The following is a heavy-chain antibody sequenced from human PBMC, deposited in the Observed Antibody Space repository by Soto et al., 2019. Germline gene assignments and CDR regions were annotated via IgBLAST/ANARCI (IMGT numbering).Heavy chain of an antibody. V-gene: IGHV1-69*01. CDR1: GGTFNKYA. J-gene: IGHJ4*02. CDR3: ARSIGSGGVMGGFDY. D-gene: IGHD3-16*01. Sequence: QVQLVQSGAEVRKPGSAVRVSCKASGGTFNKYAMNWVRPAPGQGLEWMAGIIPIFETPRYAQQFQGRVTITVDESTYTAYMELSSLRSDDTAIYYCARSIGSGGVMGGFDYWGQGTLVTVAS. CDR2: IIPIFETP.